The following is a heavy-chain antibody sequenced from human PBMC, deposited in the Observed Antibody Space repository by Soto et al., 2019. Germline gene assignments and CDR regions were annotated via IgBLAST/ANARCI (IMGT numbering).Heavy chain of an antibody. CDR1: GDSVSDNSAA. V-gene: IGHV6-1*01. CDR2: TYYRSKWYN. D-gene: IGHD3-16*01. J-gene: IGHJ4*02. CDR3: ERDFPYYVSSDSYIDY. Sequence: SQTLSLTCAISGDSVSDNSAAWNWIRQSPSRGLEWLGRTYYRSKWYNDYAVSVKSRITVTPDTSKKQFSLHLNSVTPEDTAVYYCERDFPYYVSSDSYIDYWGQGALVTVSS.